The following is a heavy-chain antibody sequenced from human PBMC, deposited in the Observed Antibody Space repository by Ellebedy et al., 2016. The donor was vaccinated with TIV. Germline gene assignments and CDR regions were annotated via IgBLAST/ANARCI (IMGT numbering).Heavy chain of an antibody. V-gene: IGHV4-59*08. J-gene: IGHJ4*02. D-gene: IGHD3-16*01. CDR2: IYYSATT. CDR1: GGSVSRSY. Sequence: MPSETLSLTCTVSGGSVSRSYWSWIRQPPGKGLEWIGYIYYSATTKYNPSLKSRVTISGDTSTNQFSLRLSSVTAADTAVYYCARHHPGGWGQRFDCWGQGTLVTVSS. CDR3: ARHHPGGWGQRFDC.